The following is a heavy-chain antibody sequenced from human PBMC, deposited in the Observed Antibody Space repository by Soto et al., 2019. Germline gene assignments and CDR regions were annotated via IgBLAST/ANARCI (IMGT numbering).Heavy chain of an antibody. V-gene: IGHV4-59*01. Sequence: SETLSLTCTVSGDSIISYFWSWIRQPPGKGLEWIGYLHYSGSTNYNPSLKSRVTTSVDTSQNQFSLRLSSVTAADTAVYYCARANQMAPKRNAFDIWGQGTLVTV. D-gene: IGHD2-8*01. CDR3: ARANQMAPKRNAFDI. CDR1: GDSIISYF. J-gene: IGHJ3*02. CDR2: LHYSGST.